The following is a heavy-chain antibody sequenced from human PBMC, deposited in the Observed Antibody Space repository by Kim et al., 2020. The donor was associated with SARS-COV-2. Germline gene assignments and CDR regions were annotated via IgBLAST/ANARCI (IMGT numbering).Heavy chain of an antibody. Sequence: YADSVEGLFTVSRDNAKNKVYLQMDSLGVEDTAVYYCAKDHESSGWPTFDYWGQGVLVTVSS. D-gene: IGHD3-22*01. J-gene: IGHJ4*02. V-gene: IGHV3-23*01. CDR3: AKDHESSGWPTFDY.